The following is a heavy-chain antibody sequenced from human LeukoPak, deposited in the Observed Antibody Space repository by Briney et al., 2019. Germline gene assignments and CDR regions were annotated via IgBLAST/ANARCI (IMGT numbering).Heavy chain of an antibody. CDR2: IYYSGST. D-gene: IGHD2-2*01. CDR1: GGSISSSSYY. CDR3: ARHDFGDIVVVPAAIGDGFDP. Sequence: SETLSLTCTVSGGSISSSSYYWGWIRQPPGKGLEWIGSIYYSGSTYYNPSLKSRVTISVDTSKNQFPLKLSSVTAADTAVYYCARHDFGDIVVVPAAIGDGFDPWGQGTLVTVSS. V-gene: IGHV4-39*01. J-gene: IGHJ5*02.